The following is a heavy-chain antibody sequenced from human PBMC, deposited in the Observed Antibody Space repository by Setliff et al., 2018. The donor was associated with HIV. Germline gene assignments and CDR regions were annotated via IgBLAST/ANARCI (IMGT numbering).Heavy chain of an antibody. J-gene: IGHJ3*02. CDR1: NGSFSGYY. Sequence: SETLSLTCAVYNGSFSGYYWSWNRQPPGMGLEWIGEINHSGRTNYNPSLKSQVTISVDTSKNQSTRKLSSVTAAATAVYYCARLRIIIFEAIMADDAFDIWGQGTPVTVSS. V-gene: IGHV4-34*01. D-gene: IGHD3-3*02. CDR3: ARLRIIIFEAIMADDAFDI. CDR2: INHSGRT.